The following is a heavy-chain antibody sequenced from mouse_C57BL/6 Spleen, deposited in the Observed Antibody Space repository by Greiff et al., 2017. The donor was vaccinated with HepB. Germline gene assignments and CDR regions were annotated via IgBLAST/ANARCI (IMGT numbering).Heavy chain of an antibody. V-gene: IGHV5-6*01. J-gene: IGHJ1*03. CDR2: ISSGGSYT. CDR3: AREKGDGYYDWYFDV. Sequence: EVKLVESGGDLVKPGGSLKLSCAASGFTFSSYGMSWVRQTPDKRLEWVATISSGGSYTYYPDSVKGRFTISRDNAKNTLYLQMSSLKSEDTAMYYCAREKGDGYYDWYFDVWGTGTTVTVSS. CDR1: GFTFSSYG. D-gene: IGHD2-3*01.